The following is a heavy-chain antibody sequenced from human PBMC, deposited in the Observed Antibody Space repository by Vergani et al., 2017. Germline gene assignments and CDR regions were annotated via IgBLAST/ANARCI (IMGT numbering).Heavy chain of an antibody. D-gene: IGHD2-2*02. CDR2: IIPIFGTA. V-gene: IGHV1-69*13. Sequence: QVQLVQSGAEVKKPGSSVKVSCKASGGTFSSYAISWVRQAPGQGLEWMGGIIPIFGTANYAQKFQGRVTITADESTSTAYMELSSLRSEDTAVSYCARVRDIVVVPAAIGWFDPWGQGTLVTVSS. CDR1: GGTFSSYA. J-gene: IGHJ5*02. CDR3: ARVRDIVVVPAAIGWFDP.